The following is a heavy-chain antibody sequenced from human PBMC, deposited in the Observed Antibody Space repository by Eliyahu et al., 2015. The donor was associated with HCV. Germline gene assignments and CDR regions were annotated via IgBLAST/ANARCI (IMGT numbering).Heavy chain of an antibody. Sequence: QVQLQESGPGLVKPSETLSLTCTVXGXSISTYXWSWIRQPPGKGREWIGYIHYSGSTTYNPSLKSRVXXSVDTSKXQFXLKLSSVTAADTAVYYCSXGGGGIAVAGTGGWFDPWGQGTLVTVSS. CDR1: GXSISTYX. V-gene: IGHV4-59*01. D-gene: IGHD6-19*01. J-gene: IGHJ5*02. CDR3: SXGGGGIAVAGTGGWFDP. CDR2: IHYSGST.